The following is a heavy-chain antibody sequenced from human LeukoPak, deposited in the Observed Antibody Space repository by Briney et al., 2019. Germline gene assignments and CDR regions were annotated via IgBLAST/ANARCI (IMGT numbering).Heavy chain of an antibody. CDR2: ISYDGSNK. D-gene: IGHD4-17*01. Sequence: GRSLRLSCAASGSTFSSYGMHWVRQAPGKGLEWVAVISYDGSNKYYADSVKGRFTISRDNSKNTLYLQMNSLRAEDTAVYYCAKLYGDYGEANDYWGQGTLVTVSS. CDR3: AKLYGDYGEANDY. J-gene: IGHJ4*02. CDR1: GSTFSSYG. V-gene: IGHV3-30*18.